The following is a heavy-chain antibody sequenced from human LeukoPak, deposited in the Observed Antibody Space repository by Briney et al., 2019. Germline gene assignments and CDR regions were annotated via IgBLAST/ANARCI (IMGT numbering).Heavy chain of an antibody. CDR2: IYPGDSDT. V-gene: IGHV5-51*01. J-gene: IGHJ4*02. CDR3: ARSDYYGSGSHYLLDH. CDR1: GYNFTSYW. Sequence: GESLKISWKGSGYNFTSYWIGWVRQMPGKGLEWMGIIYPGDSDTRYSPSFQGQVTISADNSISTAYLQWSSLKASDTAMYYCARSDYYGSGSHYLLDHWGQGTLVTVSS. D-gene: IGHD3-10*01.